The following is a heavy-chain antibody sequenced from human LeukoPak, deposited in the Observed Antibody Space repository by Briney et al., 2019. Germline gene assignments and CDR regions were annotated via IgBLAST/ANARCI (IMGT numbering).Heavy chain of an antibody. CDR1: GGSVSSHF. D-gene: IGHD5-24*01. Sequence: SETLSLTCTVSGGSVSSHFWSWIRQPPGKGREWNGYIYNSGSTNYDPSLKRRVTISVDTSKNQFSLELSSVTAADTAVYYCASEVWDSYNRGGFDYWGQGTLVTVSS. CDR2: IYNSGST. V-gene: IGHV4-4*09. J-gene: IGHJ4*02. CDR3: ASEVWDSYNRGGFDY.